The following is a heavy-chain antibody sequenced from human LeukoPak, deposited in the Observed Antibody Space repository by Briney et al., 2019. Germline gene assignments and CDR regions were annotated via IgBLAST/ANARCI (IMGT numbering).Heavy chain of an antibody. J-gene: IGHJ4*02. CDR2: IYNTGTT. CDR1: GGSISSSY. D-gene: IGHD1-14*01. Sequence: PSETLSLTCNVSGGSISSSYWSWIRQPPEKGLEWVGYIYNTGTTNYNPSLNSRVTISVDTSKNQLSLRLSSVTAADTAVYYCARHEPPGARRHLDYWGQGTLVTVSS. V-gene: IGHV4-59*08. CDR3: ARHEPPGARRHLDY.